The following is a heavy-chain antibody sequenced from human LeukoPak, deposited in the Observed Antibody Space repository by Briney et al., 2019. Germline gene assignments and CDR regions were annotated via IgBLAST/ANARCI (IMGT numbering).Heavy chain of an antibody. J-gene: IGHJ4*02. D-gene: IGHD3-9*01. V-gene: IGHV1-18*01. CDR3: ARFVLRYFDWLRFIGDYFDY. Sequence: ASVKVSCKASGYTFTSYGIIWVRQAPGQGLEWMGWISAYNGNTNYAQKLQGRVTMTTDTSTSTAYMELRSLRSDDTAVYYCARFVLRYFDWLRFIGDYFDYWGQGTRVTVSS. CDR1: GYTFTSYG. CDR2: ISAYNGNT.